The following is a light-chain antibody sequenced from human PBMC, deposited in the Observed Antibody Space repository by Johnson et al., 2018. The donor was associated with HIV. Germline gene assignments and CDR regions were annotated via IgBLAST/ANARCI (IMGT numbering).Light chain of an antibody. Sequence: QSVLTQPPSVSAAPGQKVTISCSGSSSNIGRNYVSWYQQLPGTAPKLLIFDNNKRPSGIPDRFSASKSGTSATLGITGLQTGDEADYYCGTWDSSLSALYVFGTGTKVTVL. CDR1: SSNIGRNY. CDR2: DNN. CDR3: GTWDSSLSALYV. V-gene: IGLV1-51*01. J-gene: IGLJ1*01.